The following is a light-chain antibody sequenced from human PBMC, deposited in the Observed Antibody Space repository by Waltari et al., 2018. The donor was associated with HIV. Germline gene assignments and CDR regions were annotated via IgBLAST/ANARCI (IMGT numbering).Light chain of an antibody. CDR3: SSYTRSSTHYV. CDR1: NSDVGGYNF. V-gene: IGLV2-14*03. J-gene: IGLJ1*01. Sequence: QSALTQTASVSGSPGQSITISCTGTNSDVGGYNFVSWYQHHPGRAPKLIIYDVTNRPSGVSNRFSGSKSGNTASLTISGLQAEDEAEYFCSSYTRSSTHYVFGTGTKVTVL. CDR2: DVT.